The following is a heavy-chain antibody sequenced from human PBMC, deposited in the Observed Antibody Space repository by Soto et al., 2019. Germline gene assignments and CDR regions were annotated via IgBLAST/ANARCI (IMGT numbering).Heavy chain of an antibody. V-gene: IGHV3-11*05. CDR1: GFTFSDYY. D-gene: IGHD3-10*01. J-gene: IGHJ6*01. Sequence: QVQLVESGGGLVKPGGSLRLSCAASGFTFSDYYMSWIRQAPGKGLEWVSYISSSSSYTNYADSVKGRFTISRDNAKNSLYPQMNSLSAEDTAVYYCARRDPPLWFGEGGQGTTVTVSS. CDR3: ARRDPPLWFGE. CDR2: ISSSSSYT.